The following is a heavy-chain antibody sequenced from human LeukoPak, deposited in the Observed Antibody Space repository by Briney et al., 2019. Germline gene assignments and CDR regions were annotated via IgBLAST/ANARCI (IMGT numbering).Heavy chain of an antibody. CDR1: GFPFSSYW. Sequence: GSLRLSCAASGFPFSSYWMSWVRQAPGKGLEWVANIKQDGSEKYYVDSVKGRFTISRDNAKNSLYLQMNSLRAEDTAVYYCARDLIAVATFDYWGQGTLVTVSS. D-gene: IGHD6-19*01. CDR2: IKQDGSEK. CDR3: ARDLIAVATFDY. J-gene: IGHJ4*02. V-gene: IGHV3-7*01.